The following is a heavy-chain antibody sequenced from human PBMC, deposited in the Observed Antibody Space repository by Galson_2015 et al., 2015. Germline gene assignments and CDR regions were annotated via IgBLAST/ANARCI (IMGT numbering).Heavy chain of an antibody. Sequence: CAISGDSVSSNSAAWNRIRQSPSRGLEWLGRTYYRSKWYNDYAVSVKSRITINTDTSKNQFSLQLNSVTPEDTAVYYCARGALIAAGTGYYCGMDVWGQGTTVTVSS. CDR2: TYYRSKWYN. D-gene: IGHD6-13*01. CDR3: ARGALIAAGTGYYCGMDV. CDR1: GDSVSSNSAA. J-gene: IGHJ6*02. V-gene: IGHV6-1*01.